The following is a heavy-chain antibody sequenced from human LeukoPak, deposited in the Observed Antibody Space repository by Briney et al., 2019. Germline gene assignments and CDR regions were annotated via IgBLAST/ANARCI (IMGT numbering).Heavy chain of an antibody. Sequence: GGSLRLSCVGCGLSIGNHAMTWVRQAPGKGLEWVSSITVNGGTTKYADSVRGRFTVSRDNSRNTVFLQMDSLRAEDTAVYYCAKDPNGDYIGAFDGRGQGTMVTVSS. D-gene: IGHD2-8*01. CDR1: GLSIGNHA. V-gene: IGHV3-23*01. CDR3: AKDPNGDYIGAFDG. J-gene: IGHJ3*01. CDR2: ITVNGGTT.